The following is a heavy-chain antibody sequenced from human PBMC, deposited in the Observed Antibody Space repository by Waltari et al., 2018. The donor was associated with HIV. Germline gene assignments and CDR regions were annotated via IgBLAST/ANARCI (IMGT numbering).Heavy chain of an antibody. D-gene: IGHD6-13*01. J-gene: IGHJ6*02. CDR3: ASGYSSSWRSDYYYYGMDV. CDR1: GFTFSSYW. Sequence: EVQLVESGGGLVQPGGSLRLPCAASGFTFSSYWLTLFRQATGKGLVWVSRINSDGSSTSYADSVKGRFTISRDNAKNTLYLQMNSLRAEDTAVYYCASGYSSSWRSDYYYYGMDVWGQGTTVTVSS. V-gene: IGHV3-74*01. CDR2: INSDGSST.